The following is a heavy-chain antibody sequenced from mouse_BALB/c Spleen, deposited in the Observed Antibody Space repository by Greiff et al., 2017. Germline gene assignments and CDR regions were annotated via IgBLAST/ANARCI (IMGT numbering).Heavy chain of an antibody. CDR2: IDPETGGT. V-gene: IGHV1-15*01. D-gene: IGHD1-1*01. CDR1: GYTFTDYE. Sequence: LVESGAELVRPGASVTLSCKASGYTFTDYEMHWVKQTPVHGLEWIGAIDPETGGTAYNQKFKGKATLTADKSSSTAYMELRSLTSEDSAVYYCTAPTGFAYWGQGTLVTVSA. J-gene: IGHJ3*01. CDR3: TAPTGFAY.